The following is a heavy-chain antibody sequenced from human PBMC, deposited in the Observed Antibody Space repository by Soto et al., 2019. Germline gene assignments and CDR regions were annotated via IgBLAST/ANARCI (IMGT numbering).Heavy chain of an antibody. Sequence: QVQLVESGGGLVKPGGSLRLSCAASGFIFSDYYMSWIRQAPGKGLEWVSYISFTSSYTNYADSVKGRFSISRDNAKNSLYLQMNSLRAEETAVYYCARSNYYDTSGYYAIDYWGQGTLVTVSS. J-gene: IGHJ4*02. CDR3: ARSNYYDTSGYYAIDY. CDR1: GFIFSDYY. V-gene: IGHV3-11*05. CDR2: ISFTSSYT. D-gene: IGHD3-22*01.